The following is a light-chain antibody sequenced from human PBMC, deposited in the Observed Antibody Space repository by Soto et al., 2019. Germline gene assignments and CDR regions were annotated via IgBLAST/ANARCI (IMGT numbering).Light chain of an antibody. CDR1: QSVGRNY. CDR3: QQYGSSPGT. Sequence: EIVLTQSPGTLSLSPGERATLSCRASQSVGRNYLAWYQQRLGQAPRLLIYSTSCRTTGTPDRFSGSVTGTDFTLTISGLEPEDFAVYYCQQYGSSPGTFGQGTKVEIK. V-gene: IGKV3-20*01. CDR2: STS. J-gene: IGKJ1*01.